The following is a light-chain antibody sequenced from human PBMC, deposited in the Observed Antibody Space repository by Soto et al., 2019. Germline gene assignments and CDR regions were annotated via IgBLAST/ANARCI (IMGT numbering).Light chain of an antibody. CDR2: AAS. V-gene: IGKV1-12*01. CDR1: QSIGNW. J-gene: IGKJ5*01. Sequence: DIQMTQSPSSVSASGGDRVTITCRASQSIGNWLAWYQQKPGKAPKLLIYAASTLQGGVPSRFSGSRSGTDLTLTISSLQPDHFATSYCHQAKSFPLTFGQGTRLEFK. CDR3: HQAKSFPLT.